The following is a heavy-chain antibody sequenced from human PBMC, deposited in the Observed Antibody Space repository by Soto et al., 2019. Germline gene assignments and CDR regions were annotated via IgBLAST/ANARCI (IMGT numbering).Heavy chain of an antibody. CDR3: ARGNDFWSNNWFDP. Sequence: GGSLRLSCAASGFTFSDYYMSWIRQAPGKGLEWVSYISSSGSTIYYADSVKGRFTISRDNAKNSLYLQMNSLRAEDTAVYYCARGNDFWSNNWFDPWGQGTLVTVSS. J-gene: IGHJ5*02. D-gene: IGHD3-3*01. V-gene: IGHV3-11*01. CDR1: GFTFSDYY. CDR2: ISSSGSTI.